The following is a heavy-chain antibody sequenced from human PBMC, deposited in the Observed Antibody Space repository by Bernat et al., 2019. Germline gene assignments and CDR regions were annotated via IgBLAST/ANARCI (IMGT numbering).Heavy chain of an antibody. Sequence: QVQLVESGGGVVQPGRSLRLSCAASGFTFSSYGMHWVRQAPGKGLEWVAVIWYDGSNKYYADSVKGRFTISRDNSKNTLYLQMNSLRAEDTAVYYCARVRSGWTGGYYYYGMDVWGQGTTVTVS. CDR2: IWYDGSNK. D-gene: IGHD6-19*01. CDR1: GFTFSSYG. V-gene: IGHV3-33*01. J-gene: IGHJ6*02. CDR3: ARVRSGWTGGYYYYGMDV.